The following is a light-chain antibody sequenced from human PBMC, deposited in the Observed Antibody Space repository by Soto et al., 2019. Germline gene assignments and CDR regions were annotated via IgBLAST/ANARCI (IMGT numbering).Light chain of an antibody. CDR1: QSISSW. Sequence: DSQMTQSPSTLSAFVGDRFTITCLAIQSISSWLAWYQQEPGKAPKLLVYQASTLESGVPFRFRGSASGTEFTLTISSLQPDDFATYYCQQYDNYPLTFGGGTKVDIK. J-gene: IGKJ4*01. CDR2: QAS. V-gene: IGKV1-5*03. CDR3: QQYDNYPLT.